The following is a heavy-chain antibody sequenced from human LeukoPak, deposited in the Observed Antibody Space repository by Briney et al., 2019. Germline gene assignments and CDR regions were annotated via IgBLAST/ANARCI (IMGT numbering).Heavy chain of an antibody. CDR1: GFTFSGYE. J-gene: IGHJ4*02. Sequence: GGSLRLSCAASGFTFSGYEMNWVRQAPGKGLEWLSYISSSGSTIYYADSVKGRFTISRDNAKNSLYLQMNSLRAEDTAVYYCAREKPYDSSGYYSHYFDSWGQGTLVTVSS. CDR3: AREKPYDSSGYYSHYFDS. CDR2: ISSSGSTI. V-gene: IGHV3-48*03. D-gene: IGHD3-22*01.